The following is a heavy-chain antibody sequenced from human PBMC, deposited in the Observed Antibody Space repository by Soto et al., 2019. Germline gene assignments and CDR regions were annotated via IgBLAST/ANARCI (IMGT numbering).Heavy chain of an antibody. J-gene: IGHJ4*02. CDR3: ARMSGWDQSARYYYGSGSHHGYYFDY. V-gene: IGHV4-31*03. CDR2: IYYSGST. CDR1: GGSISSGGYY. Sequence: SETLSLTCTVSGGSISSGGYYWSWIRQHPGKGLEWIGYIYYSGSTYYNPSLKSRVTISVDTSKNQFSLKLSSVTAADTAVYYCARMSGWDQSARYYYGSGSHHGYYFDYWGQGTLVTVSS. D-gene: IGHD3-10*01.